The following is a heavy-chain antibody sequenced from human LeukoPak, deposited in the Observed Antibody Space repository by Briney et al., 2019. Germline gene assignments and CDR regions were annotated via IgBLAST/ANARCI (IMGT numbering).Heavy chain of an antibody. CDR3: AKDLYHYYYSMDV. V-gene: IGHV3-9*01. CDR1: GFTFDDYA. CDR2: ISWNSGSI. D-gene: IGHD3-16*02. J-gene: IGHJ6*02. Sequence: GGSLRLSCAASGFTFDDYAMHWVRQAPGKGLEWVSGISWNSGSIGYADSVKGRFTISRDNAKNSLYLQMNSLRAEDTALYYCAKDLYHYYYSMDVWGQGTTVTVSS.